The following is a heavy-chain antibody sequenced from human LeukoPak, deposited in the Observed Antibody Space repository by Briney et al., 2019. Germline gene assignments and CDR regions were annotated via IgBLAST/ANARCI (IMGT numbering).Heavy chain of an antibody. J-gene: IGHJ3*02. CDR3: ARREAAGKGAFDI. D-gene: IGHD6-13*01. V-gene: IGHV3-21*01. CDR1: GFTFSSYS. CDR2: ISSSSSYI. Sequence: GGSLRLPCAASGFTFSSYSMNWVRQAPGKGLEWVSSISSSSSYIYYADSVKGRFTISRDNAKNSLYLQMNSLRAEDTAVYYCARREAAGKGAFDIWGQGTVVTVSS.